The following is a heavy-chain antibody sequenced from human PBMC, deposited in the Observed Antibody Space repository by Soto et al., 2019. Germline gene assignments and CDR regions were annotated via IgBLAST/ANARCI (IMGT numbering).Heavy chain of an antibody. CDR3: ARDSLPSWSNSYFDAFDM. J-gene: IGHJ3*02. D-gene: IGHD3-16*01. CDR1: TFTFSNYW. CDR2: IREDGGEE. V-gene: IGHV3-7*05. Sequence: GGSLRLSCVASTFTFSNYWMTWVRQAPGKGLEWVANIREDGGEEHYVDSVKGRFTVSRDNARNSLFLQMNTLRAEDTAMYYCARDSLPSWSNSYFDAFDMWGQGTMVAVSS.